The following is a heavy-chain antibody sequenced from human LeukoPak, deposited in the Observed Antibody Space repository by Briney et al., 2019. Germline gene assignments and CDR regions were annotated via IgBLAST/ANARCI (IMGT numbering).Heavy chain of an antibody. CDR2: IKKDESQK. CDR3: ARDRNWNDGIDY. CDR1: GFTFTNYW. V-gene: IGHV3-7*01. Sequence: GGSLRLSCTASGFTFTNYWMTWVRQAPGKGLEWVANIKKDESQKNYVDSVKGRFTISRDNAQNSLYLQMNSLRAEDTAVYYCARDRNWNDGIDYWGQGTLVTVSS. J-gene: IGHJ4*02. D-gene: IGHD1-1*01.